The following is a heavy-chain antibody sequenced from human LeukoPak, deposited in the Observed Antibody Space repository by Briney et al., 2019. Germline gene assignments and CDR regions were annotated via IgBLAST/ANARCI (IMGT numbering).Heavy chain of an antibody. CDR2: ISYDGSNK. Sequence: GGSLRLSCAASGFTFSSYAMHWVRQAPGKGLEWVAVISYDGSNKYYADSVKGRFTISRDNSKNTLYLQMNSLRAEDTAVYYCAREGDANYYYMDVWGKGTTVTVSS. V-gene: IGHV3-30-3*01. J-gene: IGHJ6*03. D-gene: IGHD2-8*01. CDR3: AREGDANYYYMDV. CDR1: GFTFSSYA.